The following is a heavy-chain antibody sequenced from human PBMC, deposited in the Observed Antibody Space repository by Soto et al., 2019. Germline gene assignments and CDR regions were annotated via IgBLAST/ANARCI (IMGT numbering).Heavy chain of an antibody. CDR2: ISYDGSNK. CDR3: AKDGITGTAAAFDY. Sequence: QVQLVESGGGVVQSGRSLRLSCAASGFTFSSYGMHWVRQAPGKGLEWVAVISYDGSNKYYADSVKGRFTISRDNSKNTLYLQMNSLRAEDTAVYYCAKDGITGTAAAFDYWGQGTLVTVSS. V-gene: IGHV3-30*18. J-gene: IGHJ4*02. D-gene: IGHD1-20*01. CDR1: GFTFSSYG.